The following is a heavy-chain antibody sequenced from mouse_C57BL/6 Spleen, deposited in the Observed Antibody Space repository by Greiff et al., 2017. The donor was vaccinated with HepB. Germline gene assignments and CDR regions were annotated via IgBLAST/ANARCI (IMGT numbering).Heavy chain of an antibody. Sequence: VQLQQPGAELVKPGASVKLSCKASGYTFTSYWMHWVKQRPGQGLEWIGMIHPNSGSTNYNEKFKSKATLTVDKSSSTAYMQLSSLTSEDSAVYYCAREVVGRYFEVWGTGTTVTVSS. J-gene: IGHJ1*03. CDR3: AREVVGRYFEV. CDR1: GYTFTSYW. V-gene: IGHV1-64*01. D-gene: IGHD3-1*01. CDR2: IHPNSGST.